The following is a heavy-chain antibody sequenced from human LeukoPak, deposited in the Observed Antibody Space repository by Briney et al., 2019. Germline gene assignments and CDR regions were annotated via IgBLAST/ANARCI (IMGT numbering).Heavy chain of an antibody. V-gene: IGHV3-30-3*01. CDR3: ARAGDAFDI. J-gene: IGHJ3*02. CDR1: GFTFSSYA. Sequence: GGSLRLSCAASGFTFSSYAMHWVRQALGKGLEWVAVISYDGSNKYYADSVKGRFTISRDNSKNTLYLQMNSLRAEDTAVYYCARAGDAFDIWGQGTMVTVSS. CDR2: ISYDGSNK.